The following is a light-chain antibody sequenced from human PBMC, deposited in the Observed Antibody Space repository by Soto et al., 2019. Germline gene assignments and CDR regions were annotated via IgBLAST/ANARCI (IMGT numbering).Light chain of an antibody. CDR2: AAS. J-gene: IGKJ3*01. CDR3: QQYNNWAGTKSFT. CDR1: QSVSSN. V-gene: IGKV3-15*01. Sequence: EIVMTQSPVTLSVSPGERATLSCRASQSVSSNLAWYQQKPGQAPRLLIYAASTRATGIPARFSGSGSGTEFTLTISSLQSEDFAVYYCQQYNNWAGTKSFTFGPGTKVDIK.